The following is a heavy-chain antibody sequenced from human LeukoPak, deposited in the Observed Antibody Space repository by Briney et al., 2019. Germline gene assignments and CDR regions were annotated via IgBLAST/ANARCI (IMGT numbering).Heavy chain of an antibody. CDR1: GGSISNYN. J-gene: IGHJ4*02. Sequence: EPSETLSLTCTVSGGSISNYNWNWIRQPAGKGLEWIGRIYNSGSTNYNPSLKSRVTMSVDTSKNQFSLILSSVTAADTAVYYCARDNSAWSPFDYWGQGTLVTVSS. D-gene: IGHD6-19*01. V-gene: IGHV4-4*07. CDR3: ARDNSAWSPFDY. CDR2: IYNSGST.